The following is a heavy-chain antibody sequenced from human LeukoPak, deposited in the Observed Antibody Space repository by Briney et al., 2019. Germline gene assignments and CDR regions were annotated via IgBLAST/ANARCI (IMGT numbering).Heavy chain of an antibody. CDR2: IYYSGST. CDR3: ARGNYYDSSGFDY. Sequence: KPSETLSLTCTVSGGSISSYYWSWIRQPPGKGLEWIGYIYYSGSTNYNPSLKSRVTISVDTSKNQFSLKLSSVTAADTAVYYCARGNYYDSSGFDYWGQGTLVTVSS. D-gene: IGHD3-22*01. V-gene: IGHV4-59*01. J-gene: IGHJ4*02. CDR1: GGSISSYY.